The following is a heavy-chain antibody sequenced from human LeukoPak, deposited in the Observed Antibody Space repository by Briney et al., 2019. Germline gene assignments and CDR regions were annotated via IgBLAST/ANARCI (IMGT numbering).Heavy chain of an antibody. V-gene: IGHV4-59*01. D-gene: IGHD3-16*01. CDR2: IYYSGST. CDR3: ARVRSYDYVLDI. Sequence: SETLSLTCTVSGGSISGYYWSWIRQPPGKGLEWIGYIYYSGSTNYNPSPKSRVTISVDTSKNQFSLKLSSVTAADTAVYYCARVRSYDYVLDIWGQGTMVTVSS. J-gene: IGHJ3*02. CDR1: GGSISGYY.